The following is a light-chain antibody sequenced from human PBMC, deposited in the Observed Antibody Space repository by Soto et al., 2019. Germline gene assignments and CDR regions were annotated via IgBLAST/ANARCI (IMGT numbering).Light chain of an antibody. Sequence: EIVMTQSPATLSVSPGERATLSCRASQSVSSKLAWYQQKPGQAPRLLIYDASTRATGIPARFSGSGSGTEFTLTISSLQSEDLGVYYCQPYHTWVKTFGQGTKLEIK. V-gene: IGKV3-15*01. CDR2: DAS. J-gene: IGKJ2*01. CDR3: QPYHTWVKT. CDR1: QSVSSK.